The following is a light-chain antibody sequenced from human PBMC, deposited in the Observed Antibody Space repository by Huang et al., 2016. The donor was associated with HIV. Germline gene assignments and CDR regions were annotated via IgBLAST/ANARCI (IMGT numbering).Light chain of an antibody. CDR3: QQRSNWPPTYT. CDR1: QSVSSY. J-gene: IGKJ2*01. V-gene: IGKV3-11*01. CDR2: DAS. Sequence: EIVLTQSPATLSLSPGERATLSCRASQSVSSYLDWYQQKPGQAPRLLISDASTRVPGIPSRFRCSGAGTDFSLTISSLEPKDFAVYYCQQRSNWPPTYTFGQGTKLEI.